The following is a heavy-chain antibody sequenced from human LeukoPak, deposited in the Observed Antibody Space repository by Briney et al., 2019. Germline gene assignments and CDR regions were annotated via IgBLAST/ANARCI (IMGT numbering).Heavy chain of an antibody. Sequence: SETLSLTCGVYGGSFSDYYWTWIRQPPGKGLEWIGEINHSGSTNYNPSLKSRVTISVDTSKNQFSLKLSSVTAADTAVYYCARGGRLGYCSSTSCYPLDYWGQGTLVTVSS. CDR3: ARGGRLGYCSSTSCYPLDY. V-gene: IGHV4-34*01. CDR1: GGSFSDYY. D-gene: IGHD2-2*01. CDR2: INHSGST. J-gene: IGHJ4*02.